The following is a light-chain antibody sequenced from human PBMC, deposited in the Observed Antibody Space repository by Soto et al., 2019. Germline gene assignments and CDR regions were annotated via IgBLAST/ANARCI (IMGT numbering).Light chain of an antibody. V-gene: IGKV3-20*01. CDR2: GAS. CDR3: QQYCSSPQT. CDR1: QSVSSSY. J-gene: IGKJ2*01. Sequence: EIVLTQSPGTLSLSPGERATLSCRASQSVSSSYLAWYQQKPGQAPRLLIYGASSRATGIPDRFSGSGSGTDFTLTISRLEPEAFAVYYCQQYCSSPQTFGQVTKLEIK.